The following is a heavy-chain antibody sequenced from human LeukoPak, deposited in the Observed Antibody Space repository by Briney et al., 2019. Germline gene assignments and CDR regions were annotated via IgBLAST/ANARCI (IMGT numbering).Heavy chain of an antibody. J-gene: IGHJ4*02. CDR3: ASYISGGYQLLKYYFDY. CDR1: GYTFTGYY. Sequence: GASVKVSCKASGYTFTGYYMHWVRQAPGQGLEWMGWINPNSGGTNYAQKFQGRVTMTRDTSISTAYMELSRLRSDDTAVYYCASYISGGYQLLKYYFDYWGQGTLVTVSS. CDR2: INPNSGGT. V-gene: IGHV1-2*02. D-gene: IGHD2-2*01.